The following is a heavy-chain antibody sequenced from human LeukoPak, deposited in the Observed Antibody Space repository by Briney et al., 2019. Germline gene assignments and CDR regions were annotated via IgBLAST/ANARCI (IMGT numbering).Heavy chain of an antibody. CDR2: IYYSGST. J-gene: IGHJ4*02. V-gene: IGHV4-59*08. Sequence: PSETLSLTCTVSGGSISSYYWSWIRQPPGKGLEWIGYIYYSGSTTYNPCLKSRVSISVDTSKHQFALKLSSVTDADTAVYYCARRHLPGIAAAGVWGQGTLVTVSS. D-gene: IGHD6-13*01. CDR1: GGSISSYY. CDR3: ARRHLPGIAAAGV.